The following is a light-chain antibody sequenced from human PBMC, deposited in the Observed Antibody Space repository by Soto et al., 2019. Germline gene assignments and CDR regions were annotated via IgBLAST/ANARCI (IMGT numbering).Light chain of an antibody. CDR1: QSVRDSH. CDR3: QQYGSSPGT. V-gene: IGKV3D-20*01. Sequence: TQSPSTLSGSVGDRVTITCRASQSVRDSHLAWYQQKPGQAPSLLIYETSSRATGIPDRFRGSGSGTEFALTITRVEPEDVAMYFCQQYGSSPGTFGQGTKVEI. J-gene: IGKJ1*01. CDR2: ETS.